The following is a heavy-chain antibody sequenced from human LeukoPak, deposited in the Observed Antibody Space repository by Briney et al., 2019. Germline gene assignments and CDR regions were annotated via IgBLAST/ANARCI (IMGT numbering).Heavy chain of an antibody. CDR2: IKQDGSEK. CDR1: GFTFSSYW. Sequence: GGSLRLSCAASGFTFSSYWMSWVRQAPGKGLEWVANIKQDGSEKYYVDSVKGRFTISRDNAKNSLYLQMNSLRAEDTAVYYCAKDRTYGGNSYFDYWGQGTLVTVSS. J-gene: IGHJ4*02. V-gene: IGHV3-7*03. D-gene: IGHD4-23*01. CDR3: AKDRTYGGNSYFDY.